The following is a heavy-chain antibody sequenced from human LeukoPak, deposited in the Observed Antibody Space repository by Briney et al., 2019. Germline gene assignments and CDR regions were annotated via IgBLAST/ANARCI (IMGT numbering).Heavy chain of an antibody. CDR1: GGSFSGYY. CDR2: INHSGST. J-gene: IGHJ5*02. CDR3: AREPSVYCSGGSCYSLVDGLDP. D-gene: IGHD2-15*01. V-gene: IGHV4-34*01. Sequence: SETLSLTCAVYGGSFSGYYWSWIRQPPGKGLEWIGEINHSGSTNYNPSLKSRVTISVDTSKNQFSLKLSSVTAADTAVYYCAREPSVYCSGGSCYSLVDGLDPWGQGTLVTVSS.